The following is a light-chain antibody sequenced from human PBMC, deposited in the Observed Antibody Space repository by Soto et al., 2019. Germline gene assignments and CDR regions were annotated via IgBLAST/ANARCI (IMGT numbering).Light chain of an antibody. CDR3: QHYNSYSEA. CDR2: SVS. Sequence: EMVMTQSPATLSVSPGERATLSCRASQSVSSNVAWYQQKPGQAPRLLIYSVSTRATGIPARFSGSGSGTEFTLTISSLQPDDFATYYCQHYNSYSEAFGQGTKVDI. V-gene: IGKV3-15*01. CDR1: QSVSSN. J-gene: IGKJ1*01.